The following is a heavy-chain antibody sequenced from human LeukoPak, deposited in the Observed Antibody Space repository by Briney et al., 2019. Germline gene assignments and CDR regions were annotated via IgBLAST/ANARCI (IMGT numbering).Heavy chain of an antibody. CDR3: ARDPQRNYYYYMDV. J-gene: IGHJ6*03. Sequence: ASVKVSCKASGYTFTSYGINWVRQAPGQGLEWMGWISAYNGNTNYAQKLQGRVTMTTDTSTSAAYMELRSLRSDDTAVYYCARDPQRNYYYYMDVWGKGTTVTVSS. CDR2: ISAYNGNT. V-gene: IGHV1-18*01. CDR1: GYTFTSYG.